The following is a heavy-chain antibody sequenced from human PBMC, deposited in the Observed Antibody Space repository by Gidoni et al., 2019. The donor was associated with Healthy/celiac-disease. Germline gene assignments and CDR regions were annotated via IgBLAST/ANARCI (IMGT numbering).Heavy chain of an antibody. CDR2: IKQDGSEK. V-gene: IGHV3-7*01. Sequence: EVQLVESGGGLVQPGGSLRLSCAASGFTFSSYWMSWVRQAPGKGLEGVANIKQDGSEKCYVDSVKGRFTIARDNAKNSLYLQMNSLRAEDTAVYYCARGGYCTNGVCYYYYGMDVWGQGTTVTVSS. D-gene: IGHD2-8*01. CDR1: GFTFSSYW. J-gene: IGHJ6*02. CDR3: ARGGYCTNGVCYYYYGMDV.